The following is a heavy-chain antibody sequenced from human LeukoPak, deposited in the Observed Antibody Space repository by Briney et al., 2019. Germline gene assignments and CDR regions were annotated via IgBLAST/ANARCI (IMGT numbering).Heavy chain of an antibody. J-gene: IGHJ4*02. V-gene: IGHV3-23*01. CDR3: ANGPPTRGYCSSTSCYIPDY. CDR2: ISGSGGST. Sequence: QPGGSLRLSCAASGFTFSSYAMSWVCQAPGKGLEWVSAISGSGGSTYYADSVKGRFTISRDNSKNTLYLQMNSLRAEDTAVYYCANGPPTRGYCSSTSCYIPDYWGQGTLVTVSS. CDR1: GFTFSSYA. D-gene: IGHD2-2*02.